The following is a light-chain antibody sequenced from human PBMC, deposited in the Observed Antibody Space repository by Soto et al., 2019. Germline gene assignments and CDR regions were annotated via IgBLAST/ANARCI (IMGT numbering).Light chain of an antibody. CDR2: GAS. V-gene: IGKV1-39*01. CDR3: QQSYSTPYT. Sequence: DIQLTQSPSSLSTSVGDRVTITCRASQNISIFLNWYQQKPGKAPYLLIYGASSLQNGVPSRFSGSGSGTDSTLAIRSLQPDDFATCDCQQSYSTPYTFGQVARLETK. J-gene: IGKJ2*01. CDR1: QNISIF.